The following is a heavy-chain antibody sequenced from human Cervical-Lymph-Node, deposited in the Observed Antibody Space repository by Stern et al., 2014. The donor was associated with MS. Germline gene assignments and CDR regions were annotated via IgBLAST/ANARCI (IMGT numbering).Heavy chain of an antibody. D-gene: IGHD3-10*01. CDR2: INPIGGRT. V-gene: IGHV1-46*01. J-gene: IGHJ4*02. CDR3: ARVGSGSGSHY. CDR1: GYTFTRYY. Sequence: VQLVESGAEVKKPGASVKVSCKASGYTFTRYYVPWVRQAPGQGLEWMGIINPIGGRTNYTQRFQGRVTMTRDTSTSTVYMEMSSLRSEDTAVYYCARVGSGSGSHYWGQGTLVTVSS.